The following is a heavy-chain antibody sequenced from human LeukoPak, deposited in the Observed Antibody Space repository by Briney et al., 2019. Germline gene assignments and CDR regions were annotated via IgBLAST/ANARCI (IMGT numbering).Heavy chain of an antibody. CDR1: DDSISDYY. CDR2: FYNSGRS. CDR3: ARDSLAAGTLDY. V-gene: IGHV4-4*08. D-gene: IGHD6-13*01. Sequence: PSETLSLTCTVSDDSISDYYRGWIRQPPGKGLEWIGYFYNSGRSTYNPSLKSRVTISVDTSKNQFSLKLSSVTAADTAVYYCARDSLAAGTLDYWGQGTLVTVPS. J-gene: IGHJ4*02.